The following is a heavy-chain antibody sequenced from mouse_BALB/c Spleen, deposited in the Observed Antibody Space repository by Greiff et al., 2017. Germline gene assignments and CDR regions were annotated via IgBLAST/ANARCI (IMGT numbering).Heavy chain of an antibody. CDR3: AGDYDGDAWGD. V-gene: IGHV2-9*02. CDR2: IWAGGST. Sequence: QVQLKESGPGLVAPSQSLSITCTASGFSLTSYGVHWVRQPPGKGLEWLGVIWAGGSTNYNSALMSRLGISKDNSTSQVFLKMNSLQTDDTAMYYGAGDYDGDAWGDWGQGTLVTVSA. J-gene: IGHJ3*01. D-gene: IGHD2-3*01. CDR1: GFSLTSYG.